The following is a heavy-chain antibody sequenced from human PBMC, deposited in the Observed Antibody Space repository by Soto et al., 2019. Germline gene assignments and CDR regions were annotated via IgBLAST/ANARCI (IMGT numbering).Heavy chain of an antibody. CDR2: TYYRSKWYN. Sequence: SQTLSLTCAISGDSVSSNSAAWNWIRQSPSRGLEWLGRTYYRSKWYNDYAVSVKSRITINPDTSKNQFSLQLNSVTPEDTAVYYCAREDYYDSSGYSINWFDPWGQGTLVTVS. CDR1: GDSVSSNSAA. V-gene: IGHV6-1*01. D-gene: IGHD3-22*01. J-gene: IGHJ5*02. CDR3: AREDYYDSSGYSINWFDP.